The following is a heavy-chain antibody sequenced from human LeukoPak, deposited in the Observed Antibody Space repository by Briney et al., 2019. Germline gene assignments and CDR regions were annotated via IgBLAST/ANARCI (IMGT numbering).Heavy chain of an antibody. V-gene: IGHV1-18*01. CDR2: ISAYNGNT. J-gene: IGHJ4*02. Sequence: ASVKVSCKASGYTFTSYGIRWVRQAPGQGLEWMGWISAYNGNTNYAQKFQGRVTMTTDTSTTTAYMELRSLRSDDTAVYYCARDTAHYGTSGYPDYWGQGTLVTVSS. D-gene: IGHD3-22*01. CDR3: ARDTAHYGTSGYPDY. CDR1: GYTFTSYG.